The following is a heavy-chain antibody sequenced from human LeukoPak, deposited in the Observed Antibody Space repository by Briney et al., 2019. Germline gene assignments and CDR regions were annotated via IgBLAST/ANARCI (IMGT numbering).Heavy chain of an antibody. J-gene: IGHJ5*02. CDR2: ISYWCGST. CDR1: GLTFRIYG. V-gene: IGHV3-23*01. D-gene: IGHD3-10*01. CDR3: AKDPAHYYGSGSYRGNWFDP. Sequence: PGGSLTLSCALSGLTFRIYGMRWVRHAPGKGREWLSDISYWCGSTYYADSVKGRFTISRDNSKNTLYLQMNRLRAEDTAVYYCAKDPAHYYGSGSYRGNWFDPWGQGTLVTVSS.